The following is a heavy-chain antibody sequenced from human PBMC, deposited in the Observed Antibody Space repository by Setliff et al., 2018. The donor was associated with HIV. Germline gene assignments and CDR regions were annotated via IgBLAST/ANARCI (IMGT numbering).Heavy chain of an antibody. J-gene: IGHJ4*02. CDR1: GFTFSDYY. Sequence: PGGSLRLSCAASGFTFSDYYMSWIRQAPGKGLEWVSYISSSSSYTNYADSVKGRFTISRDNAKNLLYLQMNSLRVEDTAVYYCARDLAEMDFFDSWGQGTLVTVSS. CDR3: ARDLAEMDFFDS. V-gene: IGHV3-11*06. CDR2: ISSSSSYT.